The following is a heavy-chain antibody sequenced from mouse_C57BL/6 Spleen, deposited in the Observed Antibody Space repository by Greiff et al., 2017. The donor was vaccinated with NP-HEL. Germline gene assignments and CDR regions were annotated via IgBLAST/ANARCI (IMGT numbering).Heavy chain of an antibody. CDR2: ISYDGSN. CDR1: GYSITSGYY. Sequence: EVKLVESGPGLVKPSQSLSLTCSVTGYSITSGYYWNWIRQFPGNKLEWMGYISYDGSNNYNPSLKNRISITRDTSKNQFFLKLNSVTTEDTATYYCARGYYGPDRYFDVWGTGTTVTVSS. V-gene: IGHV3-6*01. CDR3: ARGYYGPDRYFDV. D-gene: IGHD2-1*01. J-gene: IGHJ1*03.